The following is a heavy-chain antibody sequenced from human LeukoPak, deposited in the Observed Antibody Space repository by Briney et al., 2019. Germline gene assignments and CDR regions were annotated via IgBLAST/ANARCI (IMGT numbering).Heavy chain of an antibody. CDR3: ARDFWSGYKSTGDY. CDR1: GFTFSSYS. Sequence: GGSLRLSCAASGFTFSSYSMNWVRQAPGKGLEWVSYISSSSTIYYADSVKGRFTISRDNAKNSLYLQMNSLRDEDTAVYYCARDFWSGYKSTGDYWGQGTLVTVSS. V-gene: IGHV3-48*02. J-gene: IGHJ4*02. D-gene: IGHD3-3*01. CDR2: ISSSSTI.